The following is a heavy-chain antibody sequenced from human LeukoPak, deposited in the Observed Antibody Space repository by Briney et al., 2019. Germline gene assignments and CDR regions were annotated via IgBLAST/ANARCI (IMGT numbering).Heavy chain of an antibody. CDR2: IYPGDSDT. Sequence: GESLKISCKGSGYSFTSYWIGWVRQMPGKGLEWMGIIYPGDSDTRYSPSFQGQVTISADKSISTAYLQWSSLKASDTAMYYCALTNGPGYSSSWVYRWFDPWGQGTLVTVSS. D-gene: IGHD6-13*01. CDR3: ALTNGPGYSSSWVYRWFDP. V-gene: IGHV5-51*01. J-gene: IGHJ5*02. CDR1: GYSFTSYW.